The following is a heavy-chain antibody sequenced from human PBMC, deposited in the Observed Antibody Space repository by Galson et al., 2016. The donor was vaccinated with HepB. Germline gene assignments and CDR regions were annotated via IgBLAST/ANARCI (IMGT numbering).Heavy chain of an antibody. D-gene: IGHD1-14*01. CDR2: ISVFNGDT. Sequence: SVKVSCKASGYKFSNFGVTWVRQAPGQGLEWMGMISVFNGDTNYARKFQGRVAMTTDSATNTAYMDLGSLRSDDTAVYYCGRAWPGNLRASDTWGQGTMVTISS. CDR1: GYKFSNFG. J-gene: IGHJ3*02. CDR3: GRAWPGNLRASDT. V-gene: IGHV1-18*01.